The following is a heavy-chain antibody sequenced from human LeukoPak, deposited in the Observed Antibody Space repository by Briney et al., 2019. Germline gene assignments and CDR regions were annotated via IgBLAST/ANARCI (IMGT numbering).Heavy chain of an antibody. CDR3: ATTNLKQWLVLGGGDFDY. D-gene: IGHD6-19*01. V-gene: IGHV3-23*01. CDR2: ISGSGGST. Sequence: GGSLRLSCAASGFTFSSYAMSWVRQAPGKGLEWVSAISGSGGSTYYADYVKGRFTISRDNSKNTLYLQMNSLRAEDTAVYYCATTNLKQWLVLGGGDFDYWGQGTLVTVSS. CDR1: GFTFSSYA. J-gene: IGHJ4*02.